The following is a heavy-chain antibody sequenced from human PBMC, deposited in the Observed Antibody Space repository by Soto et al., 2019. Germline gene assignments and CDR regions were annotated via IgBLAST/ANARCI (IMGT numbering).Heavy chain of an antibody. J-gene: IGHJ5*02. CDR2: ISAYNGNT. V-gene: IGHV1-18*01. CDR1: GYTFTSYG. CDR3: ARDDTGYSSSGRFDP. D-gene: IGHD6-13*01. Sequence: QVQLVQSGAEVKKPGASVKVSCKASGYTFTSYGISWVRQAPGQGLEWMGWISAYNGNTNYAQKLQGRVTMTTDTSTSTDYMELRSLRSDDTAVYYCARDDTGYSSSGRFDPWGQGTLVTVSS.